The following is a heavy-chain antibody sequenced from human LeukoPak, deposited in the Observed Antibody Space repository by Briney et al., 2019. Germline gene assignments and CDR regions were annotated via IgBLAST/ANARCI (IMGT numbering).Heavy chain of an antibody. CDR3: ARGYNWNYGY. CDR2: INPNSGDT. J-gene: IGHJ4*02. CDR1: GYTFTGYY. D-gene: IGHD1-7*01. V-gene: IGHV1-2*06. Sequence: GASVKVSCKASGYTFTGYYVHWVRQAPGQGLEWMGRINPNSGDTNYAQKFQGRVTMTRDTSISTAYMELSRLRSDDTAVYYCARGYNWNYGYWGQGTLVTVSS.